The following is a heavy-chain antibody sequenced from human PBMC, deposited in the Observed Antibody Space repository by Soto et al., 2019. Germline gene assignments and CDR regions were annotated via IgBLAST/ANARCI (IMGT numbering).Heavy chain of an antibody. CDR3: ATVVEASRGGRDY. V-gene: IGHV3-48*01. D-gene: IGHD2-15*01. CDR2: ISGSSSSI. CDR1: GLIFSRYN. J-gene: IGHJ4*02. Sequence: VQMVESGGGLAQPGGSLRLSCAASGLIFSRYNMNWVRQAPGKGLEWVSYISGSSSSIYYAASVEGRFTISRDNAMNLLVLQMDSLRAEDTAVYYCATVVEASRGGRDYWGQGTHVTVSS.